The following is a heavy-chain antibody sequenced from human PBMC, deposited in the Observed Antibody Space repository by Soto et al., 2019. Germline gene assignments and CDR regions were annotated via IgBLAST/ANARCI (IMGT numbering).Heavy chain of an antibody. CDR2: FDPEDGET. V-gene: IGHV1-24*01. CDR1: GYTLTELS. J-gene: IGHJ4*02. CDR3: ATRQYDYAWGSYRRIPYYFDY. Sequence: ASVKVSCKVSGYTLTELSMHWVRQAPGKGLEWMGGFDPEDGETIYAQKFQGRVTMTEDTSTDTAYMELSSLRSEDTAVYYCATRQYDYAWGSYRRIPYYFDYWGQGTLVTVSS. D-gene: IGHD3-16*02.